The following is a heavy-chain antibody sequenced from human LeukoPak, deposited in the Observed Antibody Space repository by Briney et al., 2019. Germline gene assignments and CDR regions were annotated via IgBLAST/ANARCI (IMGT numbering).Heavy chain of an antibody. CDR1: GYTFTGYY. D-gene: IGHD1-1*01. J-gene: IGHJ4*02. CDR2: INPNSGGT. CDR3: ARVQYNWNDPAGPGDY. V-gene: IGHV1-2*02. Sequence: ASVKVSCKASGYTFTGYYMHWPRQAPGQGLEWMGWINPNSGGTNYAQKFQGRVTMTRDTSISTAYMELSRLRSDDTAVYYCARVQYNWNDPAGPGDYWGQGTLVTVSS.